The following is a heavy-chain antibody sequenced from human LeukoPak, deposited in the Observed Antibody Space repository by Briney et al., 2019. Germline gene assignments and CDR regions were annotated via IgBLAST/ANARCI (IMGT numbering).Heavy chain of an antibody. CDR2: IYTSGST. J-gene: IGHJ3*02. CDR3: ARGPAMIVVAKGAFDI. Sequence: SETLSLTCTVSGGPISRYYWSWVRQPAGKGLEWIGRIYTSGSTNYNPSLKSRVTMSVDTSKNQFSLKLTSVTAADTAVYYCARGPAMIVVAKGAFDIWGQGTMVTVSS. CDR1: GGPISRYY. V-gene: IGHV4-4*07. D-gene: IGHD3-22*01.